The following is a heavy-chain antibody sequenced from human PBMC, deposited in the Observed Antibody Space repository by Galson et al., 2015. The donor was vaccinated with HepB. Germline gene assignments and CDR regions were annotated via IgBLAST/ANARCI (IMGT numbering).Heavy chain of an antibody. Sequence: SVKVSCKASGYTFTGYYMHWVRQAPGQGLEWMGWINPNSGGTNYAQKFQGRVTMTRDTSISTAYMELSRLRSDDTAVYYCAREGYCSSTSCYLHYFDYWGQGTLVTVSS. D-gene: IGHD2-2*01. CDR3: AREGYCSSTSCYLHYFDY. CDR1: GYTFTGYY. V-gene: IGHV1-2*02. J-gene: IGHJ4*02. CDR2: INPNSGGT.